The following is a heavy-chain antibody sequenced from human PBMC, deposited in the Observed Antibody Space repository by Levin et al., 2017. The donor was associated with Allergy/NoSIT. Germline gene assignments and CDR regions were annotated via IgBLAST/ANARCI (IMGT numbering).Heavy chain of an antibody. Sequence: SCAASGFTVSSNYMSWVRQAPGKGLEWVSVIYSGGSTYYADSVKGRFTISRDNSKNTLYLQMNSLRAEDTAVYYCARVSAGYSGYDNWGQGTLVTVSS. D-gene: IGHD5-12*01. CDR2: IYSGGST. V-gene: IGHV3-53*01. CDR3: ARVSAGYSGYDN. J-gene: IGHJ4*02. CDR1: GFTVSSNY.